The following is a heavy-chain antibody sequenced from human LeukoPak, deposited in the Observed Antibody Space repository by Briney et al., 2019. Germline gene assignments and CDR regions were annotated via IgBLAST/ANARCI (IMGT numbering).Heavy chain of an antibody. CDR3: VRATYSSGWSLNYYFDY. V-gene: IGHV3-53*01. CDR2: IYSGGTT. J-gene: IGHJ4*02. D-gene: IGHD6-19*01. Sequence: GGSLRLSCAASGFIVSSNYMTWVRQAPGKGLEWVSVIYSGGTTYYADSVKGRFTISRDDSKNTLYLQMNSLRAEDTAVYYRVRATYSSGWSLNYYFDYWGQGTLVAVSS. CDR1: GFIVSSNY.